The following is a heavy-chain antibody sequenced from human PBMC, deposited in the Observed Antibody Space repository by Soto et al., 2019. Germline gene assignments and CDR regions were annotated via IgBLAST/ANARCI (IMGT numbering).Heavy chain of an antibody. CDR2: MNQDGSDK. CDR3: ASVESGSYDY. Sequence: PGGSLRLSCAASGFTFSNYYMTWVRQAPGKGLEWVANMNQDGSDKRYVDSVRGRFTISRDNAKNSLYLQMNSLRVEDTAVYYCASVESGSYDYWGQGALVTVSS. D-gene: IGHD1-26*01. CDR1: GFTFSNYY. V-gene: IGHV3-7*01. J-gene: IGHJ4*02.